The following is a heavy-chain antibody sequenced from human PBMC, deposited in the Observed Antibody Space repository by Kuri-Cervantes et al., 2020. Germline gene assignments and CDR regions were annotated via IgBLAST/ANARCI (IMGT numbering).Heavy chain of an antibody. D-gene: IGHD3-16*01. CDR2: VYLDGST. CDR3: ARQSGGQGELRP. V-gene: IGHV4-38-2*01. Sequence: SETLSLTCAVSGYSITDGYYWAWIRQPPGKGLEWIGNVYLDGSTYYNPSLRSRVTISVDTSKNRFSLRLNSVTAAETAVYYCARQSGGQGELRPWGQGTLVTVSS. CDR1: GYSITDGYY. J-gene: IGHJ5*02.